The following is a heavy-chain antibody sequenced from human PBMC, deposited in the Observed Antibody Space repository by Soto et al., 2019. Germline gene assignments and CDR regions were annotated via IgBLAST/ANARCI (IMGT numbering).Heavy chain of an antibody. CDR1: GGSISSGGYY. Sequence: PSETLSLTCTVSGGSISSGGYYWSWIRQHPGKGLEWIGYIYYSGSTYYNPSLKSRVTISVDTSKNQFSLKLSSVTAADTAVYYCARCPNTYYDFWSGFNTHPYYFDDWGQGTLVTVSS. V-gene: IGHV4-31*03. D-gene: IGHD3-3*01. CDR3: ARCPNTYYDFWSGFNTHPYYFDD. J-gene: IGHJ4*02. CDR2: IYYSGST.